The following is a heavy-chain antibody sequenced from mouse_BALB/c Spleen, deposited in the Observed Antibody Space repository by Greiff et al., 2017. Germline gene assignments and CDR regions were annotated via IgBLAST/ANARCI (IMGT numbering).Heavy chain of an antibody. CDR3: ARSPPYGPFAY. Sequence: QVHVKQSGPGLVAPSQSLSITCTVSGFSLTSYGVHWVRQPPGKGLEWLGVIWAGGSTNYNSALMSRLSISKDNSKSQVFLKMNSLQTDDTAMYYCARSPPYGPFAYWGQGTLVTVSA. CDR1: GFSLTSYG. V-gene: IGHV2-9*02. D-gene: IGHD2-10*02. J-gene: IGHJ3*01. CDR2: IWAGGST.